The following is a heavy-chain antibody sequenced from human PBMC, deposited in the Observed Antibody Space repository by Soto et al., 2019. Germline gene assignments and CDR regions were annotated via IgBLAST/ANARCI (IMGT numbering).Heavy chain of an antibody. V-gene: IGHV3-11*06. J-gene: IGHJ6*02. D-gene: IGHD2-15*01. CDR2: ISSSSSYT. CDR1: GFPFSDYY. CDR3: AREGVRNCSGGSCYVVYYGMDV. Sequence: QVQLVESGGGLVKPGGSLRLSCAASGFPFSDYYMSWIRQAPGEGLEWVSYISSSSSYTNYADSVKGRFTISRDNAKNSLYLQMNSLRAEDTAVYYCAREGVRNCSGGSCYVVYYGMDVWGQGTTVTVSS.